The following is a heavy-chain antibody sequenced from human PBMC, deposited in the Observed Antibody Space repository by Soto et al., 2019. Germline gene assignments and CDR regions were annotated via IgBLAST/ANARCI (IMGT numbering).Heavy chain of an antibody. J-gene: IGHJ6*02. CDR3: AKDLGPDYDFWSGYQASYYYYGMDV. Sequence: PGGSLRLSCAASGFTFSSYAMSWVRQAPGKGLEWVSAISGSGGSTYYADSVKGRFTISRDNSKNTLYLQMNSLRAEDTAVYYCAKDLGPDYDFWSGYQASYYYYGMDVWGQGTTVNVSS. D-gene: IGHD3-3*01. V-gene: IGHV3-23*01. CDR2: ISGSGGST. CDR1: GFTFSSYA.